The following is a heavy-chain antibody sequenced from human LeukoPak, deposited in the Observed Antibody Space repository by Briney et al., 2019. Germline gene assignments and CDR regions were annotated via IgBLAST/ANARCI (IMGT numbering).Heavy chain of an antibody. CDR2: INHSGST. D-gene: IGHD3-10*01. V-gene: IGHV4-34*01. CDR3: ARLTYYYGSGSGPYYYYYMDV. Sequence: SETLSLTCAVYGGSFSGYYWSWIRQPPGKGLEWIGEINHSGSTNYNPSLKSRVTISVDTSKNQFSLKLSSVTAADTAVYYCARLTYYYGSGSGPYYYYYMDVWGKGTTVTVSS. CDR1: GGSFSGYY. J-gene: IGHJ6*03.